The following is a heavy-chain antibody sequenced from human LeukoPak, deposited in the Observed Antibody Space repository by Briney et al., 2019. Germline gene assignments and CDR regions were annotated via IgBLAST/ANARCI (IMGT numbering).Heavy chain of an antibody. CDR2: IYYSGST. D-gene: IGHD3-22*01. CDR3: ARGPYSYDSSGAFDI. J-gene: IGHJ3*02. V-gene: IGHV4-38-2*02. CDR1: GYSISSSYY. Sequence: SETLSLTCTVSGYSISSSYYWGWIRQPPGKGLEWIGSIYYSGSTNYNPSLKSRVTISVDTSKNQFSLKLSSVTAADTAVYFCARGPYSYDSSGAFDIWGQGTMVTVSS.